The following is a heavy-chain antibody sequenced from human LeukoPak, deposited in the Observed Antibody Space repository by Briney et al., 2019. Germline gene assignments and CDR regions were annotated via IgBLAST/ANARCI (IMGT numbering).Heavy chain of an antibody. J-gene: IGHJ6*02. CDR3: ARDRVYYYYGMDV. CDR2: IKQDGSEK. V-gene: IGHV3-7*01. D-gene: IGHD3-10*01. CDR1: GFTFGSYW. Sequence: GGSLRLSCAASGFTFGSYWMSWVRQAPGKGLEWVANIKQDGSEKYYVDSVKGRFTISRDNAKNSLYLQMNSLRAEDTAVYYCARDRVYYYYGMDVWGQGTTVTVSS.